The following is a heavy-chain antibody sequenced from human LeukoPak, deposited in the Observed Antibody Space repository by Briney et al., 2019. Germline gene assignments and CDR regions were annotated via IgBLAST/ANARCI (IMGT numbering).Heavy chain of an antibody. CDR1: GGSFSGYY. J-gene: IGHJ4*02. V-gene: IGHV4-34*01. CDR2: IDYSGNT. D-gene: IGHD2-15*01. Sequence: SETLSLTCAVYGGSFSGYYWGWIRQPPGKGLEWIGTIDYSGNTYYNPSVQSRVTISVDTSKIQFSLRLHSVTAADTAVYYCARRDRGLPFHYWGQGTLVTVSS. CDR3: ARRDRGLPFHY.